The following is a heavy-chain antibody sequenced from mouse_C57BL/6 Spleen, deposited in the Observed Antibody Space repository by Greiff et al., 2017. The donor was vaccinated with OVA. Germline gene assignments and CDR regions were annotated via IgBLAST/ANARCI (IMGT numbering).Heavy chain of an antibody. Sequence: QVQLKQPGAELVKPGASVKLSCKASGYTFTSYWMQWVKQRPGQGLEWIGEIDPSDSYTNYNQKFKGKATLTVDTSSSTAYMQLSSLTSEDSAVYYCAGYYYGSSSFDYWGQGTTLTVSS. CDR2: IDPSDSYT. V-gene: IGHV1-50*01. CDR1: GYTFTSYW. CDR3: AGYYYGSSSFDY. D-gene: IGHD1-1*01. J-gene: IGHJ2*01.